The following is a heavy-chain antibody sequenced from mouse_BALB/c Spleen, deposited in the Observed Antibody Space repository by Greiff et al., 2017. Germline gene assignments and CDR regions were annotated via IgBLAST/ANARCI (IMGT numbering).Heavy chain of an antibody. CDR1: GFTFSSYG. Sequence: EVHLVESGGDLVKPGGSLKLSCAASGFTFSSYGMSWVRQTPDKRLEWVATISSGGSYTYYPDSVKGRFTISRDNAKNTLYLQMSSLKSEDTAMYYCARRFITTVDYYAMDYWGQGTSVTVSS. V-gene: IGHV5-6*01. CDR3: ARRFITTVDYYAMDY. CDR2: ISSGGSYT. J-gene: IGHJ4*01. D-gene: IGHD1-1*01.